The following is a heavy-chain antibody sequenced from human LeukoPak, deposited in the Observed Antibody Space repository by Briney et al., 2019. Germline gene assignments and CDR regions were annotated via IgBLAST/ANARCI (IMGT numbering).Heavy chain of an antibody. D-gene: IGHD3-10*01. CDR3: ARGLWAYSYGSGSYTSFDY. J-gene: IGHJ4*02. V-gene: IGHV1-69*06. CDR2: IIAIFGTA. CDR1: GYTVTSYA. Sequence: SVKVSCKASGYTVTSYAISWVRQARGHGLEWMGGIIAIFGTANYAQKFQGRVTITADKSTSTAYMQLSRLRSEDTAVYYCARGLWAYSYGSGSYTSFDYWGRGTLVTVPS.